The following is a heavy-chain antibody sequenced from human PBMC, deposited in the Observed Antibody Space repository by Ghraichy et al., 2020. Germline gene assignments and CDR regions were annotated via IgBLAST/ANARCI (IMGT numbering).Heavy chain of an antibody. Sequence: SETRSLRLSCTVSGGSINNYYWTWSRQPPGEGLEWIGYIHSRGNTNYNPSLKSRVIISLDQSNNEFSLSLTSVTAADTAVYYCSRAPGVGWAGNWFDPWGQGVLVTVSS. J-gene: IGHJ5*02. CDR2: IHSRGNT. CDR3: SRAPGVGWAGNWFDP. V-gene: IGHV4-59*01. CDR1: GGSINNYY. D-gene: IGHD1-26*01.